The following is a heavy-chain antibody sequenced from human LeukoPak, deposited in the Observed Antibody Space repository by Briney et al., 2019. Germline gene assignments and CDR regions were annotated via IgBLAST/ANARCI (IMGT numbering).Heavy chain of an antibody. Sequence: RPGGSLRLSCVASGGTTEDYGMIWVPQAPGKGLEGVSGINWDGTNTYYAESVKGRFTISRDSAEKSLYLQMNSLRDDDTAFYYCVKDLSSNWYSFDYWGQGTLVTVSS. V-gene: IGHV3-20*04. J-gene: IGHJ4*02. CDR2: INWDGTNT. CDR1: GGTTEDYG. CDR3: VKDLSSNWYSFDY. D-gene: IGHD6-13*01.